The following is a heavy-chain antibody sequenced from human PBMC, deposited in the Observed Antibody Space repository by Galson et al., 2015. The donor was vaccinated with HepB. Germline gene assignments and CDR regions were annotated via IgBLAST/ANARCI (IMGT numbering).Heavy chain of an antibody. CDR1: GDSVSSSGTA. D-gene: IGHD3-16*01. CDR2: TYYRSKWYN. V-gene: IGHV6-1*01. Sequence: CAISGDSVSSSGTAWGWIRRSPSGSLEWLGRTYYRSKWYNDYAVSVKSRITISPDTSKNQFSLQLNSVTPEDTAVYYCARELGAGSDSWGQGTLVTVSS. J-gene: IGHJ4*02. CDR3: ARELGAGSDS.